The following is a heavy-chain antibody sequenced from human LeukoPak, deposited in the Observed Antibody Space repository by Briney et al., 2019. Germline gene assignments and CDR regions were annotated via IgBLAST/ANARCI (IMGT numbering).Heavy chain of an antibody. J-gene: IGHJ6*02. V-gene: IGHV3-11*01. CDR3: AREYYYYGMDV. CDR1: GFTFSDYN. CDR2: IGPSGDDK. Sequence: GGSLRLSCTASGFTFSDYNMNWIRQAPGKGLEWVSYIGPSGDDKFYADSVKGRFTISRDNAKQSLFLQMNSLRAEDTAVYYCAREYYYYGMDVWGQGTTVTVSS.